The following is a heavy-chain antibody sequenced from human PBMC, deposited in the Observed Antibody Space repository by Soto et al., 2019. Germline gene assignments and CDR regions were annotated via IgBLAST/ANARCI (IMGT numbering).Heavy chain of an antibody. CDR2: IHYSGSA. J-gene: IGHJ5*02. V-gene: IGHV4-59*01. CDR3: ARGGLAARKGRWFDP. CDR1: GGSINSYY. D-gene: IGHD6-6*01. Sequence: SETLSLTCTVSGGSINSYYWGWIRQPPGKGLEWIGYIHYSGSANYNPSLKSRVTISVDTPKNQFSLKVNSMTAADTAVYYCARGGLAARKGRWFDPWGQGTLVTVSS.